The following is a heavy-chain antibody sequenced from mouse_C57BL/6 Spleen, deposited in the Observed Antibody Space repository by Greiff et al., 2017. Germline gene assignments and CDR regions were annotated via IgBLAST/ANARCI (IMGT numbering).Heavy chain of an antibody. CDR3: AREGRYDYDGYYFDY. Sequence: EVKLMESGGGLVKPGGSLKLSCAASGFTFSSYAMSWVRQTPEKRLEWVATISDGGSYTYYPDNVKGRFTISRDNAKNNLYLQMSHLKSEDTAMXYGAREGRYDYDGYYFDYWGQGTTRTVSS. D-gene: IGHD2-4*01. V-gene: IGHV5-4*01. J-gene: IGHJ2*01. CDR2: ISDGGSYT. CDR1: GFTFSSYA.